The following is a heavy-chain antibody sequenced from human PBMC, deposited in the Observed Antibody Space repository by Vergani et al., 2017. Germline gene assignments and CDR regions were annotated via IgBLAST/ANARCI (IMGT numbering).Heavy chain of an antibody. CDR1: GYTFTSYD. Sequence: QVQLAQSGAEVKKPGASVKVSCKAAGYTFTSYDINWVRQATGQGLEWMGWMNPNSGNTGYAQKFQGRVTMTRKTSISTAYMELSNLRSDDTAVYYCAXVGTSSNRDYFDYWGQGTLVTVSS. J-gene: IGHJ4*02. V-gene: IGHV1-8*01. CDR2: MNPNSGNT. D-gene: IGHD2-2*01. CDR3: AXVGTSSNRDYFDY.